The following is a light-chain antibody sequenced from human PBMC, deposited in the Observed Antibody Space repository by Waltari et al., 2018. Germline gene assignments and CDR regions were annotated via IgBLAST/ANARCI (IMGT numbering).Light chain of an antibody. Sequence: DIXMTQSXXXXXXXXXXXVXXTCRASQSISSYLNWYQQKPGKAPKLLIYAASSLQSGVPSRFSGSGSVTDFTLTISSLQPEDFATYYCQQSYSTPLTFGGGTKVEIK. J-gene: IGKJ4*01. CDR3: QQSYSTPLT. V-gene: IGKV1-39*01. CDR1: QSISSY. CDR2: AAS.